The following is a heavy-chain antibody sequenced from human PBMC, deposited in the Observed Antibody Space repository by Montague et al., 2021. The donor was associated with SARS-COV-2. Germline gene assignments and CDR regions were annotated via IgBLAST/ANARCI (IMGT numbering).Heavy chain of an antibody. J-gene: IGHJ4*02. CDR3: ATNKYCTLHDCLHGRHYFDH. Sequence: SLRLSCAAPGFDFFNFDMAWVRQAPGRGLEWISDISSSGATILYADSLKGRFTISRDNIQKSLYLQMNSLRAEDTAVYYCATNKYCTLHDCLHGRHYFDHWGQGTLVTVSS. CDR2: ISSSGATI. CDR1: GFDFFNFD. D-gene: IGHD2-8*01. V-gene: IGHV3-48*03.